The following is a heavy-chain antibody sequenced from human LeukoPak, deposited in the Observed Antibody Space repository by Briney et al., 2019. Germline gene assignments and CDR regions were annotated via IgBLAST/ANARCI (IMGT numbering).Heavy chain of an antibody. V-gene: IGHV1-18*01. J-gene: IGHJ4*02. CDR1: GYTFTSYG. CDR3: ARDVGYYYGSGSYSVDY. Sequence: ASVKVSCKASGYTFTSYGISWVRQAPGQGLEWMGWISAYNGNTNYAQKLQGRVTMTTDTSTSTAYMELRSLRSDDTAVYYCARDVGYYYGSGSYSVDYWGQGTLVTVSS. CDR2: ISAYNGNT. D-gene: IGHD3-10*01.